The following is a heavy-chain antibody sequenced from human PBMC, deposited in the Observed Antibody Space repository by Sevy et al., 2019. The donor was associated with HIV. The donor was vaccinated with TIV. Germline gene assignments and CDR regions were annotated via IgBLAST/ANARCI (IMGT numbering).Heavy chain of an antibody. V-gene: IGHV1-2*06. CDR2: INPKSGGT. Sequence: ASVKVSCKASGYTFTDYYMHWVRQAPGQGLEWMGRINPKSGGTNYAQKFQGRVTMTRDTSISTAYMELSRLRSDDTAVYYCARYCSSTSCYAPPFRYWGQGTLVTVSS. CDR3: ARYCSSTSCYAPPFRY. D-gene: IGHD2-2*01. CDR1: GYTFTDYY. J-gene: IGHJ4*02.